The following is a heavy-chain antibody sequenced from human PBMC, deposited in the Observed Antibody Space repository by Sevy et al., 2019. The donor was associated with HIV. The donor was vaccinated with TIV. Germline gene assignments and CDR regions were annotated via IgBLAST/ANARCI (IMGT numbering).Heavy chain of an antibody. CDR2: INQDGGEK. D-gene: IGHD1-7*01. CDR3: VREQITGAKPDYFDY. Sequence: GGSLRLSCAVSGFTFSNYWMSWVRLAPGKGLECVANINQDGGEKYYLDSVKGRFFVSRDNAKNSLYLQMDSLRAEDTAVYYCVREQITGAKPDYFDYWGQGTLVTVSS. J-gene: IGHJ4*02. CDR1: GFTFSNYW. V-gene: IGHV3-7*01.